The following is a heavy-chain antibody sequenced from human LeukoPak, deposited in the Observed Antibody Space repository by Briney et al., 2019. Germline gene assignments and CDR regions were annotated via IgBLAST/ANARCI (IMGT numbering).Heavy chain of an antibody. CDR2: INHSGST. V-gene: IGHV4-34*01. Sequence: PSETLSLTCAVYGGSFSGYYWSWIRQPPGKGLEWIGEINHSGSTNYNPSLKSRVTISVDTSKNQFSLKLSSVTAADTAVYYCARLRSLRASGWGQGTLVTVSS. CDR3: ARLRSLRASG. J-gene: IGHJ4*02. CDR1: GGSFSGYY. D-gene: IGHD5/OR15-5a*01.